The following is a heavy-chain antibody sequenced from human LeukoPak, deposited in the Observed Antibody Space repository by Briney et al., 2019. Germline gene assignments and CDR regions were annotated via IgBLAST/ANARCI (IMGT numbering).Heavy chain of an antibody. Sequence: ASVKVSCKASGYIFSDYYMHWVRQAPGQGLEWLGWINPKSGAADYAQQFRGRVTMTRDTSINTDYMEMKRVTSDDTAVYYCARGAEAETSPLDFWGRGTLVIVS. CDR1: GYIFSDYY. CDR3: ARGAEAETSPLDF. J-gene: IGHJ4*02. D-gene: IGHD6-13*01. CDR2: INPKSGAA. V-gene: IGHV1-2*02.